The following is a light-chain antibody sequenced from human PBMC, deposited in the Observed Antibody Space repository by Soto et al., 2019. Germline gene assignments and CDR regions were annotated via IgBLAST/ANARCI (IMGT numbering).Light chain of an antibody. V-gene: IGKV1-6*01. CDR1: QGIRND. Sequence: AIQMTQSPSSLSASVGDRVTITCRASQGIRNDLGWYQQKPGKAPKLLIYGASNLQSGVPPRFSGTGSGTDFTLTISSLQPEDFASYYGLQDYNHPLTFGGGTKVEIK. J-gene: IGKJ4*01. CDR2: GAS. CDR3: LQDYNHPLT.